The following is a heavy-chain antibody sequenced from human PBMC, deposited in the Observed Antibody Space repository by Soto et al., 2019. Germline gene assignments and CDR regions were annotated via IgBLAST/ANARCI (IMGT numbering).Heavy chain of an antibody. V-gene: IGHV5-51*01. CDR2: IYPGDSDT. CDR1: GYSFTSYW. D-gene: IGHD2-2*01. CDR3: ARQYCISTSCVYEWGAGHYYYGMDV. Sequence: PGESLKISCKGSGYSFTSYWIGWVRQMPGKGLEWMGIIYPGDSDTRYSPSFQGQVTISADKSISTAYLQWSSLKASDTAMYYCARQYCISTSCVYEWGAGHYYYGMDVWGQGTTVTVSS. J-gene: IGHJ6*02.